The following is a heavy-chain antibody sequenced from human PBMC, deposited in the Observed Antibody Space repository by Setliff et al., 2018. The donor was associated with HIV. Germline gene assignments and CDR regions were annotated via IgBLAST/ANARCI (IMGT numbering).Heavy chain of an antibody. CDR3: ARDRYGESPDY. J-gene: IGHJ4*02. Sequence: ASVKVSCKASGYTITSHAMNWVRQAPGQGLEWMGWINTKNGDPTYARDFTGRFVFSLDTSVSTTYLQIISLQAEDTAVYYCARDRYGESPDYWGQGTLVTV. D-gene: IGHD4-17*01. CDR2: INTKNGDP. CDR1: GYTITSHA. V-gene: IGHV7-4-1*02.